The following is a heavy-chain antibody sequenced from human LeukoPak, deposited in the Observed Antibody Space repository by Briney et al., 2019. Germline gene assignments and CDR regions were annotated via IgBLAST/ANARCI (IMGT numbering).Heavy chain of an antibody. Sequence: ASVTLSCTASVYTFTGYYMHWVRQAPGQGLEGMGWINPNSGGTNYAQKLQGRVTMTRDTSMSTAYMELSRLRSDDTDVYYCARVGSRGGCGDPYYFDYWGEGSLVTVAS. D-gene: IGHD2-15*01. CDR3: ARVGSRGGCGDPYYFDY. CDR1: VYTFTGYY. V-gene: IGHV1-2*02. CDR2: INPNSGGT. J-gene: IGHJ4*02.